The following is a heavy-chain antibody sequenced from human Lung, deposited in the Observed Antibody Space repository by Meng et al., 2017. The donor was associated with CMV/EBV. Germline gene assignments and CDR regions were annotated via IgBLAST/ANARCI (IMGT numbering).Heavy chain of an antibody. CDR1: SGSFCGCF. CDR3: AKDGRNAGYNHFVS. V-gene: IGHV4-34*01. Sequence: SGSFCGCFSSCNRQPPGKGMVWIREIHHSESTNGDPTVNTRVPLAVDTSECLFARKLSSVTAADTAVYYCAKDGRNAGYNHFVSWGQGTLVTVSS. CDR2: IHHSEST. D-gene: IGHD5-24*01. J-gene: IGHJ4*02.